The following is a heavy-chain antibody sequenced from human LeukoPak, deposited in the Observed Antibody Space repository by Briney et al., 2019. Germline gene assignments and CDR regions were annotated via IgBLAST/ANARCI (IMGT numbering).Heavy chain of an antibody. J-gene: IGHJ6*02. D-gene: IGHD4-17*01. CDR1: GFTFDDYA. Sequence: PGGSLRLSCAASGFTFDDYAMHWVRQAPGKGVEWVSGISWNGGSIGYADSVKGRFTISRDNAKNSLYLQMNSLRAEDTALYYCAKDMNGDYWNYYGMDVWGQGTTVTVSS. CDR2: ISWNGGSI. V-gene: IGHV3-9*01. CDR3: AKDMNGDYWNYYGMDV.